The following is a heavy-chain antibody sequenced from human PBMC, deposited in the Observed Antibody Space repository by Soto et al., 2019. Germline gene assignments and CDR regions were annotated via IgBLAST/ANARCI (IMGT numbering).Heavy chain of an antibody. J-gene: IGHJ6*02. Sequence: ASVKVSCKASGYTFTGYYMHWVRQAPGQGLERMGWINPNSGGTNYAQKFQGWVTMTRDTSISTAYMELSRLRSDDTAVYYCARAAFWGAKQHGMDVWGQGTTVTVSS. D-gene: IGHD3-3*01. CDR3: ARAAFWGAKQHGMDV. CDR2: INPNSGGT. CDR1: GYTFTGYY. V-gene: IGHV1-2*04.